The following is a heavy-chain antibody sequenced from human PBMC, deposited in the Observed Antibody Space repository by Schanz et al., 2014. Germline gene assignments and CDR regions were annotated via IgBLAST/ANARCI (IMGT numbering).Heavy chain of an antibody. CDR2: IYHSGNT. J-gene: IGHJ2*01. V-gene: IGHV4-4*02. CDR3: ARDTTWRLDL. CDR1: GFTFSSYAM. Sequence: QVQLLQFGGGVVQPGRSLRLSCAASGFTFSSYAMSWVRQPPGKGLEWIGEIYHSGNTNYNASLKSRVTISLDTSKNQFSLTLTSLTAADTAVYYCARDTTWRLDLWGRGTLVTVSS. D-gene: IGHD1-1*01.